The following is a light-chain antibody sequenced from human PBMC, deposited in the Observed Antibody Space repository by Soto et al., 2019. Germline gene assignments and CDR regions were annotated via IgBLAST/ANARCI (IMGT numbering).Light chain of an antibody. CDR3: PQYNNWPPIT. J-gene: IGKJ3*01. Sequence: EIVMTQSPATLSVSPGERATLSCRASQSVSSNLAWYQQKPGQAPRLLIYGASTRATGIPARFSGSGSGTEFPLPISSLQSEDFSVYYCPQYNNWPPITFGPGTKVDIK. V-gene: IGKV3-15*01. CDR2: GAS. CDR1: QSVSSN.